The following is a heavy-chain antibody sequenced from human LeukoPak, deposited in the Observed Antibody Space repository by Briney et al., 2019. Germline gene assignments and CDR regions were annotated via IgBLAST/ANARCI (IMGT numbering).Heavy chain of an antibody. V-gene: IGHV3-64D*06. J-gene: IGHJ4*02. CDR2: ISSNGDNT. Sequence: AGGSLRLSCSVSGFTLSTYVMHWVRQAPRKGLEYVSAISSNGDNTYYADSVKGRFTISRDNSKNTLYLQMSSLRADDTAVYYCVRGTGYWGQGTLVTVSS. CDR1: GFTLSTYV. CDR3: VRGTGY.